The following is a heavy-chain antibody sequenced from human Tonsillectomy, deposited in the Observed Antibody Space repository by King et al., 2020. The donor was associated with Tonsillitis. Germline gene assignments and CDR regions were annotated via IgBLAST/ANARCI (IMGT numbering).Heavy chain of an antibody. CDR3: AKDRGTGPGYYFDY. Sequence: VQLVESGGVLVQPGGSLRLSCAASGFTFSSYAMSWVRQAPGKGLEWVSGILGSGGSTYYADSVKGRFTISRDNPKNTLYLQMNSLRAEDTAVYYCAKDRGTGPGYYFDYWGQGTLVTVSS. CDR1: GFTFSSYA. D-gene: IGHD1-7*01. CDR2: ILGSGGST. J-gene: IGHJ4*02. V-gene: IGHV3-23*04.